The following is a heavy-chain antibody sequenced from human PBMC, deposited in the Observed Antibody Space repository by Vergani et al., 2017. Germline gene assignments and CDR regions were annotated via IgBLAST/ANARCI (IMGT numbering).Heavy chain of an antibody. CDR3: TTDPRYCGDGSCXWLRDHHYYGMDV. Sequence: EVQLVESGGGIVKPGGSLRLSCVASGFSFRNAWMNWVRRTPGKGLEWVGRIKSTFDRGTTDYAAAVKGRFTISRDDSKNTLFLQMNGLKTEDIGVYYCTTDPRYCGDGSCXWLRDHHYYGMDVWGQGTTGTVSS. V-gene: IGHV3-15*07. D-gene: IGHD2-21*01. J-gene: IGHJ6*02. CDR1: GFSFRNAW. CDR2: IKSTFDRGTT.